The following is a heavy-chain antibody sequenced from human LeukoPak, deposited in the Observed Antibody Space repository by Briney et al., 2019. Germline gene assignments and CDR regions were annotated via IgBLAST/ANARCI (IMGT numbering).Heavy chain of an antibody. CDR2: ISNSGSTI. Sequence: GGSLRLSCAASGFTFSSYEMNWVRQAPGKGLEWVSYISNSGSTIYHADSVKGRFTISSDNAKNSLYLQMNSLRAEDTAVYYCARDWGGGTHDYWGQGTLVTVSS. J-gene: IGHJ4*02. CDR3: ARDWGGGTHDY. D-gene: IGHD3-10*01. CDR1: GFTFSSYE. V-gene: IGHV3-48*03.